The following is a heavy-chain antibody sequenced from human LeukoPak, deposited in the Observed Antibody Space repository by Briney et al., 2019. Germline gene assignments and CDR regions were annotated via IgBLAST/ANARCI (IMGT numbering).Heavy chain of an antibody. D-gene: IGHD3-9*01. J-gene: IGHJ4*02. Sequence: ASVKVSCKASGYTFTSYGFSWVRQAPGHGLEWMGWISTYNGNTNYAQKLQGRVTMTTDTSTSTAYMELRSLRSDDTAVYYCARVAGLRCFDWVDYWGQGTLVTVSS. CDR3: ARVAGLRCFDWVDY. V-gene: IGHV1-18*04. CDR1: GYTFTSYG. CDR2: ISTYNGNT.